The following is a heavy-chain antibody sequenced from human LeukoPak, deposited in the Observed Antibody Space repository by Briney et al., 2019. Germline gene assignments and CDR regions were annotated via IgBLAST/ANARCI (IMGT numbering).Heavy chain of an antibody. CDR3: ARAGCSTSCSLDY. J-gene: IGHJ4*02. V-gene: IGHV1-18*01. D-gene: IGHD2-2*01. Sequence: ASVKVSCKAFGYTFTTYGISWVRQAPGQGLEWMGWISTYNGNTNYAQKLQGRVTMTTDTSTSTAYMELRSLRSDDTAMYYCARAGCSTSCSLDYWGQGTLVTVSS. CDR1: GYTFTTYG. CDR2: ISTYNGNT.